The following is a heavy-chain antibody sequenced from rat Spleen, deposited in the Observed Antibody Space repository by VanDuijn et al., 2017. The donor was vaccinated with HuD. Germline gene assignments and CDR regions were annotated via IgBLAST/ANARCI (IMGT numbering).Heavy chain of an antibody. J-gene: IGHJ2*01. CDR3: AREADKPFHYFDY. CDR2: INYEGTRA. V-gene: IGHV5-22*01. CDR1: GFTFSDYY. D-gene: IGHD1-6*01. Sequence: EVQLVESGGGLVQPGRSLKLSCAASGFTFSDYYMAWVRQAPKKGLEWVASINYEGTRAYFGDSVKGRFTISRDDAKSTLYLQMDNLRSEDTATYYCAREADKPFHYFDYWGQGVMVTVSS.